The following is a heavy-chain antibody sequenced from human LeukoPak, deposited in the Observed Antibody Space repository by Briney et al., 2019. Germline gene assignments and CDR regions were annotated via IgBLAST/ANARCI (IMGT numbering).Heavy chain of an antibody. CDR3: ARDPMCSSGWYLLWY. V-gene: IGHV1-69*04. D-gene: IGHD6-19*01. J-gene: IGHJ4*02. Sequence: GASVKVSCKVSGYTLTELSMHWVRQAPGQGLEWMGRIIPILGIANYAQKFQGRVTITADKSTSTAHMELSSLRSEDTAVYYCARDPMCSSGWYLLWYWGQGTLVTVSS. CDR2: IIPILGIA. CDR1: GYTLTELS.